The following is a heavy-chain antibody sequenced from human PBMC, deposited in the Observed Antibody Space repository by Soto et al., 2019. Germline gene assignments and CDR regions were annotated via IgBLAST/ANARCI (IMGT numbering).Heavy chain of an antibody. V-gene: IGHV1-69*13. CDR1: GGTFSSYA. CDR3: ASFDYYDSSGYEYYFDY. Sequence: ASVKVSCKASGGTFSSYAISWVRQAPGQGLEWMGGIIPIFGTANYAQKFQGRVTITADESTSTAYMELSSLRSEDTAVYYCASFDYYDSSGYEYYFDYWGQGTLVTVSS. D-gene: IGHD3-22*01. J-gene: IGHJ4*02. CDR2: IIPIFGTA.